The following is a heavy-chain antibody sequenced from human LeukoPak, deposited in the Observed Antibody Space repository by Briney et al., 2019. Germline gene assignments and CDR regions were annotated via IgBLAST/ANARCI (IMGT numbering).Heavy chain of an antibody. CDR1: GFTFSGSA. Sequence: GGSLKLSCAASGFTFSGSAMHWVRQASGKGLEWVGRIRSKANSYATAYAASVKGRFTISRDDSKNTAYLQMNSLKTEDTAVYYCTRLQGLRSFDYWGQGTLVTVSS. V-gene: IGHV3-73*01. CDR3: TRLQGLRSFDY. J-gene: IGHJ4*02. D-gene: IGHD6-25*01. CDR2: IRSKANSYAT.